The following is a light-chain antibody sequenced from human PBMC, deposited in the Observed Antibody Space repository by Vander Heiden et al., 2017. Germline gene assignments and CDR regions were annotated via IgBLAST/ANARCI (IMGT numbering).Light chain of an antibody. CDR3: QQCNNWPQYT. Sequence: EIVMTQSPATLSVSPGERATLSCRASQSISTKLAWYQHKPGQAPRLLIYGASTRATGIPARFIGSGSGTEFTLTISSLQSEDFAVYYCQQCNNWPQYTFGQGTKLEIK. CDR1: QSISTK. J-gene: IGKJ2*01. V-gene: IGKV3-15*01. CDR2: GAS.